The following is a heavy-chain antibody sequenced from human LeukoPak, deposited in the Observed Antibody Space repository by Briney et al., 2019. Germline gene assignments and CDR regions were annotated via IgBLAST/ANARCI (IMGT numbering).Heavy chain of an antibody. CDR1: GYSFIGYF. CDR2: IDSNSGET. D-gene: IGHD2-21*01. V-gene: IGHV1-2*02. CDR3: ARFWHCGFSTCWAVNGFDY. J-gene: IGHJ3*01. Sequence: ASVKVSCKASGYSFIGYFIHWVRQAPGQGLEWMGWIDSNSGETHYAQKFQGRFTMTKDSSIKTAYMELSSLRSDDTAIYYCARFWHCGFSTCWAVNGFDYWGQGTEVTVSP.